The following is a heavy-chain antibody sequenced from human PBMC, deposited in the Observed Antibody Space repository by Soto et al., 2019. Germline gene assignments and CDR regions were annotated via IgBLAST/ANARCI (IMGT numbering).Heavy chain of an antibody. J-gene: IGHJ4*02. CDR2: INPSGGST. Sequence: QVQLVQSGAEVKKPGASVKVSCKASGYTFTSYYMHWVRQAPGQGLEWMGIINPSGGSTSYAQKFQGRVTMTRDTSTSTVYMELSSLRFEDTAVYYCAREPGIAVAGVPNWGQGTLVTVSS. CDR1: GYTFTSYY. V-gene: IGHV1-46*01. D-gene: IGHD6-19*01. CDR3: AREPGIAVAGVPN.